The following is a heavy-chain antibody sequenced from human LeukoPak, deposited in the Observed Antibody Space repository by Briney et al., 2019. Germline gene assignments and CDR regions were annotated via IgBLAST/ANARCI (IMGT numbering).Heavy chain of an antibody. Sequence: GESLKISCKGSGYSFTGYWIGWVRQMPGKGLEWMGIIYPGDPDTRYSPSFQGQVTISADKSISTAYLQWSSLKASDTAMYYCARQSYSYYGSGSYDNWFDPWGQGTLVTVSS. CDR3: ARQSYSYYGSGSYDNWFDP. CDR2: IYPGDPDT. CDR1: GYSFTGYW. V-gene: IGHV5-51*01. D-gene: IGHD3-10*01. J-gene: IGHJ5*02.